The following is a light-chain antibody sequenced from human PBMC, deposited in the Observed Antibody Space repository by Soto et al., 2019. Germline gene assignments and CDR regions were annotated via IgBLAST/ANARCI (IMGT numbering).Light chain of an antibody. CDR2: VGTGGIVG. CDR1: SGYSNYK. J-gene: IGLJ2*01. V-gene: IGLV9-49*01. Sequence: QSVLTQPPSASASLGASVTLACTLSSGYSNYKVDWYQQRPGKGPRFVMRVGTGGIVGSKGDGIPDRFSVLGSGLNRYLTIKNSQEEDESDYNCGADHGSGSNFVVVFGGGTKVTVL. CDR3: GADHGSGSNFVVV.